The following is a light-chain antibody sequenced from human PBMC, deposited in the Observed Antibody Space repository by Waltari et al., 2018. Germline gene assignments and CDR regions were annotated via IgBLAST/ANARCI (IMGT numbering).Light chain of an antibody. CDR1: NSDVGSYNY. CDR3: SSYAGNDLVI. J-gene: IGLJ2*01. V-gene: IGLV2-14*01. CDR2: EVT. Sequence: QSALTQPASVSGSPGQSITISCTGTNSDVGSYNYVSWYQQHPGKAPKLMSYEVTNRPSGLSNRFSGSKSGNTASLTITELQAEDEADYYCSSYAGNDLVIFGGGTKLTVL.